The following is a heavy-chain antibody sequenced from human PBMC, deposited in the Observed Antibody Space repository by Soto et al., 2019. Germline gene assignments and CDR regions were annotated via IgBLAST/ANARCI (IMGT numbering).Heavy chain of an antibody. Sequence: QVQLQESGPGLVKPSGTLSLTCAVSGGSISSSNWWSWVRQPPGKGLEWIGEIYHSGSTNYNPSLKSRVTISVDKSKSLFALKLSSVSAADTAVYYRARDFGYGVYGDYWGQGTLVTVSS. CDR3: ARDFGYGVYGDY. CDR1: GGSISSSNW. V-gene: IGHV4-4*02. J-gene: IGHJ4*02. CDR2: IYHSGST. D-gene: IGHD5-12*01.